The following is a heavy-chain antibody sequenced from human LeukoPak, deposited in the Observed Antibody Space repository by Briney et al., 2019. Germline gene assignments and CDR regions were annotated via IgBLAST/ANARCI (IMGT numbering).Heavy chain of an antibody. V-gene: IGHV1-46*01. J-gene: IGHJ6*02. CDR2: INPSGGST. Sequence: ASVKVSCKASGYTFTSYYMHWVRQAPGQGLEWMGIINPSGGSTSHAQKFQGRATMTRDTSTSTVYMELSSLRSEDTAVYYCARDPSVRGVIVGVLDVWGQGTTVTVSS. CDR1: GYTFTSYY. D-gene: IGHD3-10*01. CDR3: ARDPSVRGVIVGVLDV.